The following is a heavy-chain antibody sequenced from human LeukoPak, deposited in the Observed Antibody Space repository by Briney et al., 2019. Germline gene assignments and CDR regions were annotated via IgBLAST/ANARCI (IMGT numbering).Heavy chain of an antibody. CDR1: GYAFTIYG. J-gene: IGHJ4*02. V-gene: IGHV1-18*01. Sequence: AAVNLSFTGSGYAFTIYGISWVRQAPGPGLELMGWISTCNGNTNYAHKLQGRVIMTTFTSTSTAYMELRSLRSDDTAVYYCAREDYDYVWGSYRPRGYFDYWGQGTLVTVSS. CDR3: AREDYDYVWGSYRPRGYFDY. D-gene: IGHD3-16*02. CDR2: ISTCNGNT.